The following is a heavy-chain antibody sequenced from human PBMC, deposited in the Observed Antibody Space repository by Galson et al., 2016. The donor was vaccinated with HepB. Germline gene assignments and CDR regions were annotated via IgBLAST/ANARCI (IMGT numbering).Heavy chain of an antibody. V-gene: IGHV3-74*01. CDR1: GFTFSSYW. D-gene: IGHD2-15*01. J-gene: IGHJ5*02. CDR2: VNSDGSRT. CDR3: AKRYCSGGSCYHVDH. Sequence: SLRLSCAASGFTFSSYWMHWVRQAPGMGLVWVSRVNSDGSRTTYVDSVKGRFTISRDNAKNTLYLQMNSLRVEDTAVYYCAKRYCSGGSCYHVDHWGQGTLVTVSS.